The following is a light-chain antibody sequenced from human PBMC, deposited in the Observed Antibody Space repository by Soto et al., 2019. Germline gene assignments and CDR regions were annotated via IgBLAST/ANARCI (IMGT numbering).Light chain of an antibody. Sequence: QPVLTQSPSASASLGASVKLTCTLSSGHSSYAIAWHQQQPEKGPRYLMKVNNDGSHSKGDGIPDRFSGSSSGAERYLTISSLQSEDEADYYCQTWGTGPWVFGGGTKVTVL. J-gene: IGLJ3*02. CDR3: QTWGTGPWV. CDR1: SGHSSYA. CDR2: VNNDGSH. V-gene: IGLV4-69*01.